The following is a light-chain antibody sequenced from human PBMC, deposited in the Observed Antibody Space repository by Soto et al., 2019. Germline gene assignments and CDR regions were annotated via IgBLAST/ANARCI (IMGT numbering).Light chain of an antibody. CDR3: DTWDTNTQV. V-gene: IGLV4-60*03. CDR1: SGHNSYI. Sequence: QLVLTQSSSASASLGSSVKLTCTLSSGHNSYIIAWHQQQTGKAPRFLMTVEGSGSYNKGSGVPDRVSASSSGADRYLTISNLQSEDEATYYCDTWDTNTQVFSGGTKLTVL. CDR2: VEGSGSY. J-gene: IGLJ2*01.